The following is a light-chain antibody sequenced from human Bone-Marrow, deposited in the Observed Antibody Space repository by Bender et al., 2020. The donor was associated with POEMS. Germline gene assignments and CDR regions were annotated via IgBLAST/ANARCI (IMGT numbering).Light chain of an antibody. CDR2: EVS. CDR3: CSYAGNNDFV. CDR1: SGDVGFDNL. J-gene: IGLJ3*02. Sequence: QSALTQPASVSGSPGQSITISCTGTSGDVGFDNLVSWYQQHPGEAPKLLIYEVSRRPSGISTHFSGTKSGNTASLTISGLQAEDEADYYCCSYAGNNDFVFGGGTEVTVL. V-gene: IGLV2-23*02.